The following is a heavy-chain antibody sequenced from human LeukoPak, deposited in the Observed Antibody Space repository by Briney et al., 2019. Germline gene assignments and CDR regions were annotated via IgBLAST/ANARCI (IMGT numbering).Heavy chain of an antibody. CDR2: IWYDGSNK. CDR1: GFTFSSYG. D-gene: IGHD6-19*01. CDR3: AKDFVRAGNPAYYYYMDV. J-gene: IGHJ6*03. Sequence: PGGSLRLSCAASGFTFSSYGMHWVRQAPGKGLEWVAVIWYDGSNKYYADSVKGRFTISRDNSKNTLYLQMNSLRAEDTAVYYCAKDFVRAGNPAYYYYMDVWGKGTTVTVSS. V-gene: IGHV3-33*06.